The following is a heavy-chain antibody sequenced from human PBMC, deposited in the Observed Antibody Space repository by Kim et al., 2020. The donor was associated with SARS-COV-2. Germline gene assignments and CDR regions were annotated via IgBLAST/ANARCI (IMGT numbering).Heavy chain of an antibody. J-gene: IGHJ4*02. CDR3: AKLNWDGLDDY. V-gene: IGHV3-23*01. CDR2: ISDNGGGT. Sequence: GGSLRLSCAASGFTFRSYAMSWVRQAPGKGLAWVSAISDNGGGTYYADSVKGRFTISRDNSKNRLYLQMNSLRAEDTAVYYCAKLNWDGLDDYWGQGTLV. CDR1: GFTFRSYA. D-gene: IGHD1-1*01.